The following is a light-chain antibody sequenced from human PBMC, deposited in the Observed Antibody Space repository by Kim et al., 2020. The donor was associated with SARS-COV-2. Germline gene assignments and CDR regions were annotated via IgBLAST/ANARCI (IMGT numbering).Light chain of an antibody. Sequence: GSVGDSVTITCRASQDISNYLAWFQLKPGKAPKLLIYAASALQPGVPSRFSGSGSGTDFTLTVTSLQPEDVATYYCQKCDSAPWTFGQGTKVDIK. V-gene: IGKV1-27*01. CDR2: AAS. CDR1: QDISNY. J-gene: IGKJ1*01. CDR3: QKCDSAPWT.